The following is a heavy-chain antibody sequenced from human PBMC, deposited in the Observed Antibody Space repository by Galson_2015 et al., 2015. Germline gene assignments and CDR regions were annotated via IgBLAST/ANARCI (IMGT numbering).Heavy chain of an antibody. CDR3: ARGYGDYGGRYGMDV. Sequence: SVKVSCKASGYTFTSYYMHWVRQAPGQGLEWMGIINPSGGSTSYAQKFQGRVTMTRDTSTSTVYMELSSLRSEDTAVYYCARGYGDYGGRYGMDVWGQGTTVTVSS. CDR1: GYTFTSYY. V-gene: IGHV1-46*01. CDR2: INPSGGST. D-gene: IGHD4-17*01. J-gene: IGHJ6*02.